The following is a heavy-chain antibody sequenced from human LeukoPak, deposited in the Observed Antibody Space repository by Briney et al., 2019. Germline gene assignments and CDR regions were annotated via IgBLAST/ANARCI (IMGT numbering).Heavy chain of an antibody. D-gene: IGHD1-1*01. Sequence: PGGSLRLSCEASGFTFTTYSMTWVRQTPGGGLEWVSSISTRDTFINYADSVKGRFTISRDNAKNSLFLQMTSLRAEDTAMYYCARWKPRSDALDVWGKGTMVMVSS. V-gene: IGHV3-21*01. CDR2: ISTRDTFI. J-gene: IGHJ3*01. CDR3: ARWKPRSDALDV. CDR1: GFTFTTYS.